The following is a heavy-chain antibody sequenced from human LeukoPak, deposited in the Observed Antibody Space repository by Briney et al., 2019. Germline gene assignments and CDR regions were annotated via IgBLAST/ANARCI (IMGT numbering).Heavy chain of an antibody. D-gene: IGHD6-19*01. Sequence: GGSLRLSCAASGFTVSSNYMSWVRQAPGKGLEWVSVIYSGGSTYYADSVKGRFTISRDNSKNTLYLQMNSLRSDDTAVYYCARSRYLYSSGWPRPFDYWGQGTLVTVSS. CDR1: GFTVSSNY. CDR3: ARSRYLYSSGWPRPFDY. V-gene: IGHV3-53*05. J-gene: IGHJ4*02. CDR2: IYSGGST.